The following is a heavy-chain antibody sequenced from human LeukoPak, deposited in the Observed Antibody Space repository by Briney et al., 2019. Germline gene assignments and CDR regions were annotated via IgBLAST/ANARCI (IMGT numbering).Heavy chain of an antibody. CDR3: ARSISGAFDI. Sequence: SETLSLTCVVSGYSISSGYYWVWIRQPPGKGLEWIGSIYRSGTTYYNPSLKSRLTISVDTSKNQFSLKLSSVTAADTAVYYCARSISGAFDIWGQGAMVTVSS. D-gene: IGHD2-21*01. V-gene: IGHV4-38-2*01. CDR1: GYSISSGYY. CDR2: IYRSGTT. J-gene: IGHJ3*02.